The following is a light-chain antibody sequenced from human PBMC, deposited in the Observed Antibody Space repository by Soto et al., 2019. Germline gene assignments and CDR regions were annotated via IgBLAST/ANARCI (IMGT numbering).Light chain of an antibody. CDR2: DDS. CDR1: IIGSES. J-gene: IGLJ1*01. V-gene: IGLV3-21*02. CDR3: QVWNSSSDQYV. Sequence: SYELTQPPSVSVAPGQTARFTCGGDIIGSESVHWYQQKPGQAPIVVVYDDSDRPSGIPERFSGSSSGNTATLTISGVEAGDEADYYCQVWNSSSDQYVFGTGTKVTVL.